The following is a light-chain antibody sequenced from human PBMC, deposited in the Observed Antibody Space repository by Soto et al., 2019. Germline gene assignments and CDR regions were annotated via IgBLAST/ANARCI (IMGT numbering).Light chain of an antibody. Sequence: EIVLTQSPGTLSLSPGERVTLSCRASQSVTSNYLAWYQQKPGQAPRLLISGASFRATGIPDRFSGSGSGTDFTLTISRLEPDDVAMYYCQQSGSSPPYTFGQGTKLEI. CDR1: QSVTSNY. V-gene: IGKV3-20*01. J-gene: IGKJ2*01. CDR3: QQSGSSPPYT. CDR2: GAS.